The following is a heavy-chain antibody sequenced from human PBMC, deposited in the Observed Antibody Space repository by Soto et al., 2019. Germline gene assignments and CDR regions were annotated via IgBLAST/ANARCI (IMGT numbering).Heavy chain of an antibody. Sequence: EDQLVESGGGLVQPGGSLRLSCAASGFTFRNHWMHWVRQAPGQGPEGVSRIKTDGSYTDYADSVKGRFTISRDNAGNTLYLQMNSLTVEATAMYYCARPRSKASSGFDLWGQGTMVTVSS. CDR2: IKTDGSYT. CDR3: ARPRSKASSGFDL. D-gene: IGHD1-26*01. CDR1: GFTFRNHW. J-gene: IGHJ3*01. V-gene: IGHV3-74*01.